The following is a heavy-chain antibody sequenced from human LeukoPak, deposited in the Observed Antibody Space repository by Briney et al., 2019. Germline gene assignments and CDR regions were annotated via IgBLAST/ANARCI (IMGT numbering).Heavy chain of an antibody. D-gene: IGHD2-21*01. Sequence: GGSLRLSCAASGSSFSTYALSWVRQAPGKGLEWVSSISTTGDIYYTDSVRGRFTISRDNAKDTLFLQMNGLRVDDAGIFYCARVFPDLATGDQYHYNYVDVWGKGTTVTVSS. V-gene: IGHV3-21*01. CDR2: ISTTGDI. CDR3: ARVFPDLATGDQYHYNYVDV. CDR1: GSSFSTYA. J-gene: IGHJ6*03.